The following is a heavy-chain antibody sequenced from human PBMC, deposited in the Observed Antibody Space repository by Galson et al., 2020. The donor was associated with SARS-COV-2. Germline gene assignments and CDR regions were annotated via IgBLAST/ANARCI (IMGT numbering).Heavy chain of an antibody. CDR3: ARPGYDSSGYYPFDY. V-gene: IGHV1-69*13. Sequence: SVKVSCKASGGTFSRYAISWVRQAPGQGLEWMGGIIPIFGTANYAQKFQGRVTITADESTSTAYMELSSLRSEDTAVYYCARPGYDSSGYYPFDYWGQGTLVTVSS. D-gene: IGHD3-22*01. CDR1: GGTFSRYA. J-gene: IGHJ4*02. CDR2: IIPIFGTA.